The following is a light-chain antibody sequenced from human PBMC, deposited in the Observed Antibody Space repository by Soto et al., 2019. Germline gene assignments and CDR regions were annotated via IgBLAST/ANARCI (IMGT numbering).Light chain of an antibody. V-gene: IGLV4-69*01. Sequence: QPVLTQSPSVSASLGASVKLTCTLSSGHSSYAIAWHQQQPEKGPRYLMKLNSDGSHSKGDGIPDRFSGSSSGAERYLTISSLQSEDEADYYCQTWGTGIPWVFGGGTKVTVL. CDR1: SGHSSYA. CDR3: QTWGTGIPWV. CDR2: LNSDGSH. J-gene: IGLJ3*02.